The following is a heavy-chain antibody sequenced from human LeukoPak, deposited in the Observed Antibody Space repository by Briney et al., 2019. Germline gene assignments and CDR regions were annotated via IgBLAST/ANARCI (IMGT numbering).Heavy chain of an antibody. J-gene: IGHJ3*02. Sequence: GGSLRLSCAASGFAFSDYSMNWVRQAQGKGLEWVSYVTSSSNDIQYADSVKGRFTISRDNARNSLFLQMNSLRDEDTAVYYCARDHLYAFDIWGQGTTATVSS. CDR2: VTSSSNDI. V-gene: IGHV3-48*02. CDR1: GFAFSDYS. D-gene: IGHD3-3*02. CDR3: ARDHLYAFDI.